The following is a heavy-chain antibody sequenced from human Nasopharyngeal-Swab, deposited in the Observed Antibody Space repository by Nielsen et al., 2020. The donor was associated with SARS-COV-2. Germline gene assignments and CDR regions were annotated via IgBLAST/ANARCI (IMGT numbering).Heavy chain of an antibody. Sequence: GESLKISCAASGFTVSSNYMSWVRQAPGKGLEWVSVIYSGGSTYYADSVKGRFTISRDNSKNTLYLQMHSLRAEDTAVYYCARAQRRYFDWSGAFDIWGQGTMVTVSS. J-gene: IGHJ3*02. V-gene: IGHV3-53*01. D-gene: IGHD3-9*01. CDR2: IYSGGST. CDR3: ARAQRRYFDWSGAFDI. CDR1: GFTVSSNY.